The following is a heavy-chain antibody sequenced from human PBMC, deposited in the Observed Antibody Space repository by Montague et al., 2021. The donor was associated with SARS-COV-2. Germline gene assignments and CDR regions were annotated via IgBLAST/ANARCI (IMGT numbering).Heavy chain of an antibody. J-gene: IGHJ4*02. V-gene: IGHV2-5*02. CDR2: IYWDDDK. Sequence: PALVKPTQTLTLTCTFSGFSLSTTGVGVGWIRQPPGKALEWLALIYWDDDKRYSPSLKSRLTITKDTSKNQVVLTMTNLDPVDTATYYYAHRIARHYNTSAYLWCPFDFWGQGTLVTVSS. CDR3: AHRIARHYNTSAYLWCPFDF. D-gene: IGHD3-22*01. CDR1: GFSLSTTGVG.